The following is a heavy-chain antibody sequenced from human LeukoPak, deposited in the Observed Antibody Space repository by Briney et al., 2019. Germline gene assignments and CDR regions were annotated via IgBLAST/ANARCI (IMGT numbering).Heavy chain of an antibody. D-gene: IGHD5-18*01. CDR1: GFTVSSNY. Sequence: GGSLRLSCAASGFTVSSNYMSWVRQAPGKGLEWVSVIYSGGSTYYADSVKGRFTISRDNSKNTLYLQMNSLRAEDTAVYYCARRGYSYAEYYFDYWGQGTLVTVSS. CDR2: IYSGGST. V-gene: IGHV3-66*04. CDR3: ARRGYSYAEYYFDY. J-gene: IGHJ4*02.